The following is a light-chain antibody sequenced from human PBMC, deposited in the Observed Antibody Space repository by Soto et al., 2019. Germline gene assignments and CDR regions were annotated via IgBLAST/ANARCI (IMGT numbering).Light chain of an antibody. CDR2: GAS. CDR1: QSINSW. Sequence: DIQMTQSPSTLSASVGDRVTITCRASQSINSWLAWYQQKPGKAPKLLIYGASSLESGVLSKFSGSGSVTEFTLTIDSLQPDDFATYYCQQYSSSSPTFGQGTKLEIK. J-gene: IGKJ2*01. V-gene: IGKV1-5*01. CDR3: QQYSSSSPT.